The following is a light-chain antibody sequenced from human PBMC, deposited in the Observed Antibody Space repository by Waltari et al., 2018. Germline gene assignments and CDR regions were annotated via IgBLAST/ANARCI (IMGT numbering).Light chain of an antibody. CDR1: SSDIGRYNY. CDR2: DVR. J-gene: IGLJ2*01. Sequence: QSALTQPASVSGSPGQSITISCTGTSSDIGRYNYVSWFQQHPGKAPKLMIYDVRNRPSVVSTRFSASKSDYTASLTISGLQAEDEAVYFCNSFTSSNTVIFGGGTKLTV. CDR3: NSFTSSNTVI. V-gene: IGLV2-14*03.